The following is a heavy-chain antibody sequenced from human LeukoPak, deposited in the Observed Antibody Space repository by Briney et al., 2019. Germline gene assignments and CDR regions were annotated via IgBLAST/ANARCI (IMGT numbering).Heavy chain of an antibody. CDR2: INPNSGGT. Sequence: SVKVSCKASGYTFIGYYMHWVRQAPGQGLEWMGWINPNSGGTNYAQRFQGRVTMTRDTSISTAYMELSRLRSDDTAVYCGARDHPGGWYDYWGQGTLVTVSS. CDR1: GYTFIGYY. D-gene: IGHD6-19*01. V-gene: IGHV1-2*02. J-gene: IGHJ4*02. CDR3: ARDHPGGWYDY.